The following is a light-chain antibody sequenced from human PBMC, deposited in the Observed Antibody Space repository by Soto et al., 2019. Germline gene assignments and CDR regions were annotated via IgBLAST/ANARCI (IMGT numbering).Light chain of an antibody. CDR3: QQLNRYLIT. J-gene: IGKJ5*01. CDR1: RGNSSY. CDR2: AAS. V-gene: IGKV1-9*01. Sequence: DIQLTQSPSFLSASVGARVPIACRASRGNSSYVAWSQQKPGKAPNLRSYAASTLQTGVPSRVSGSGSGTEFTRTISSLQPEDFATYYCQQLNRYLITFGQGTRLEIK.